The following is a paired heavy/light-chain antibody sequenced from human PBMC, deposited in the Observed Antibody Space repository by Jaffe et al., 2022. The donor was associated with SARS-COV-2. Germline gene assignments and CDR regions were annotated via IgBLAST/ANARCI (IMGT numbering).Heavy chain of an antibody. V-gene: IGHV3-53*01. D-gene: IGHD6-13*01. CDR2: IYNGGNT. Sequence: EVQLVESGGGLIQPGGSLRLSCAASGFNVSKNYVSWVRQAPGKGLEWVSVIYNGGNTYYADSVKGRFTISRDISKNTLYLQINSLRAGDTAMYYCVREGAYLGAAGTTPHWGRGTLVTVSS. CDR1: GFNVSKNY. CDR3: VREGAYLGAAGTTPH. J-gene: IGHJ4*02.
Light chain of an antibody. V-gene: IGKV1-33*01. CDR2: DAS. CDR3: QHFDNIPPWT. J-gene: IGKJ1*01. CDR1: QDISNY. Sequence: DIQMTQSPSSLSASVGDRVTITCQASQDISNYLNWYQQKPGKAPKLLIYDASNLDAGVPSRFSGSGSGTHFTLTISSLQPEDIATYYCQHFDNIPPWTFGQGTKVEI.